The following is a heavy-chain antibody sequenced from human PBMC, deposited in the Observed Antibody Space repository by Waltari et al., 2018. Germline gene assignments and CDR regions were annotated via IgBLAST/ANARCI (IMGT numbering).Heavy chain of an antibody. CDR1: GFTFSNFA. Sequence: EVQLLESGGDLVQPGGSLRLSCTASGFTFSNFAMSWVRQAPGKGLEWVSQISHGGDRTDYADDVKGRCSVSKDNSKNTVYLQMNSLRVEDTAVYYCAQGGFGYWGQGTLVTVSS. CDR2: ISHGGDRT. D-gene: IGHD3-10*01. CDR3: AQGGFGY. V-gene: IGHV3-23*01. J-gene: IGHJ4*02.